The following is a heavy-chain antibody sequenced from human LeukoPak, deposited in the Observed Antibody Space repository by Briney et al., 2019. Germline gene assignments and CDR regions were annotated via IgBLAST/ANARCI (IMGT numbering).Heavy chain of an antibody. CDR3: AKVHGEGYTYYNYYYMDV. CDR2: ISSGGGGT. V-gene: IGHV3-23*01. J-gene: IGHJ6*03. CDR1: GFTFSTYE. D-gene: IGHD5-24*01. Sequence: GGSLRLSCAASGFTFSTYEMNWVRQAPGKGLEWVSSISSGGGGTYYADSVKGRFTISRDNSKNTLYLQMNSLRAEDTALYYCAKVHGEGYTYYNYYYMDVWGKGTTVTISS.